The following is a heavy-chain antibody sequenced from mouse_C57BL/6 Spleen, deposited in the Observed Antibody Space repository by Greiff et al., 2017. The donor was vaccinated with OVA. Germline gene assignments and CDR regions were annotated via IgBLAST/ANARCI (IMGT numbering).Heavy chain of an antibody. D-gene: IGHD1-1*01. CDR2: ISYDGSN. V-gene: IGHV3-6*01. CDR1: GYSITSGYY. CDR3: AREGITTVSHFDY. Sequence: EVKLMESGPGLVKPSQSLSLTCSVTGYSITSGYYWNWIRQFPGNKLEWMGYISYDGSNNYNPSLKNRISITRDTSKNQFFLKLNSVTTEDTATYYCAREGITTVSHFDYWGQGTTLTVAS. J-gene: IGHJ2*01.